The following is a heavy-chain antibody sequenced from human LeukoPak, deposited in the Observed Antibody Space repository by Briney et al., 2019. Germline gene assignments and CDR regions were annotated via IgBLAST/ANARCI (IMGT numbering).Heavy chain of an antibody. J-gene: IGHJ4*02. V-gene: IGHV3-74*01. D-gene: IGHD3-3*01. Sequence: GGSLRLSCAASGFTFSSYWMPWVRHAPGKGLVWVSRINSDGSSTSYAVSVKGRFTISRDNAKNTLYLQMNSLRAEDTAVYYCARGGFAYDFWSGYSNPNDYWGQGTLVTVSS. CDR2: INSDGSST. CDR3: ARGGFAYDFWSGYSNPNDY. CDR1: GFTFSSYW.